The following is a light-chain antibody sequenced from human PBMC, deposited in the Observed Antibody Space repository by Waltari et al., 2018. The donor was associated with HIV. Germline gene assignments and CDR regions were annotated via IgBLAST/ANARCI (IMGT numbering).Light chain of an antibody. V-gene: IGLV6-57*01. CDR1: SGSIAASY. CDR2: KDD. Sequence: NFMLTQPHSVSESPGKTVTISCTRSSGSIAASYVQWYQQRPGSSPTTVIYKDDQRPSGVPDRVSGSIDSSSNSASLTISGLRTEDEADYYCQSYDNENPVLFGGGTKLTVL. J-gene: IGLJ2*01. CDR3: QSYDNENPVL.